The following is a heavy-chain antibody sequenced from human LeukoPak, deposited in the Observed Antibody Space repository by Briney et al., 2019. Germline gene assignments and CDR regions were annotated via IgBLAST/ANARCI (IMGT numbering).Heavy chain of an antibody. CDR2: ISSSGSTI. D-gene: IGHD2-21*02. CDR1: GFTFSSYE. V-gene: IGHV3-48*03. Sequence: TGGSLRLSCAASGFTFSSYEMNWVRQAPGKGLEWVSYISSSGSTIYYADSVKGRFTISRDNSKNSLYLQMNSLRTEDTALYYCAKGDCGGDCLFDYWGQGTLVTVSS. CDR3: AKGDCGGDCLFDY. J-gene: IGHJ4*02.